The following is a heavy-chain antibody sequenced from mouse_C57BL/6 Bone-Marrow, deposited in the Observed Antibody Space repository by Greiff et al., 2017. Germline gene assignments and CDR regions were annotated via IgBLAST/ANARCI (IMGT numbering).Heavy chain of an antibody. CDR1: GYSITSGYY. CDR3: AREGLGYYGSSHWYFDV. J-gene: IGHJ1*03. CDR2: ISYDGSN. D-gene: IGHD1-1*01. V-gene: IGHV3-6*01. Sequence: EVQLQESGPGLVKPSQSLSLTCSVTGYSITSGYYWNWIRQFPGNKLEWMGYISYDGSNNYNPSLKNRISITRDTSKNQFFLKLNSVTTEDTATYYCAREGLGYYGSSHWYFDVWGTGTTVTVSS.